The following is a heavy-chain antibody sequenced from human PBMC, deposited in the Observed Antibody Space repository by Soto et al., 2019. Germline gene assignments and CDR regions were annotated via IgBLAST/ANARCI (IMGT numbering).Heavy chain of an antibody. Sequence: SETLYLTCTVSGGSISSGDYYWSWIRQPPGKGLEWIGYIYYSGSTYYNPSLKSRVTISVDTSKNQFSLKLSSVTAADTAVYYCARLGAYYQSLDPWGPGTLVT. V-gene: IGHV4-30-4*01. D-gene: IGHD2-21*01. CDR2: IYYSGST. CDR3: ARLGAYYQSLDP. CDR1: GGSISSGDYY. J-gene: IGHJ5*02.